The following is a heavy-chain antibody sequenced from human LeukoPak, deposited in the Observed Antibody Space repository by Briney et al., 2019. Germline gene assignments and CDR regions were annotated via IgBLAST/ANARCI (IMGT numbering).Heavy chain of an antibody. CDR2: VSAYSGNT. D-gene: IGHD2/OR15-2a*01. J-gene: IGHJ5*02. V-gene: IGHV1-18*01. CDR1: GYTFTNYA. Sequence: ASVTVSCKASGYTFTNYAVSWLRQAPGQTLEWMGWVSAYSGNTNYAQNFHDRLTMTTDTSTSTAYMELGSLTSEDTAVYYCAREGRLMSDTTVHPWGQGTLVTVSP. CDR3: AREGRLMSDTTVHP.